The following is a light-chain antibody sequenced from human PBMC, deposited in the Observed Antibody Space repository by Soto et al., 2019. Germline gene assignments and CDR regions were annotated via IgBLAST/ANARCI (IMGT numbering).Light chain of an antibody. V-gene: IGKV1-9*01. CDR3: QQLNSYPPMYT. Sequence: IQLTQSPSSLSASVGDRVTITCRASQGISSYLAWYQQKPGKAPKLLIYAASTLQSGDPSRFSGSGSGTDFTLTISSLQPEDFATYYCQQLNSYPPMYTFGQGTKLEIK. CDR2: AAS. CDR1: QGISSY. J-gene: IGKJ2*01.